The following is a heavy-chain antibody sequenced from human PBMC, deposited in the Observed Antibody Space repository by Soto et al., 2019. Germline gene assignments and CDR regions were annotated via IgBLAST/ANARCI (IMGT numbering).Heavy chain of an antibody. Sequence: GSLRLSCAASGFTVSSNYMSWVRQAPGKGLEWVSVIYSGGSTYYADSVKGRFTISRDNSKNTLYLQMNSLRAEDTAVYYCARDRYSSSWYKEYYFDFWGQGTLVTVSS. V-gene: IGHV3-66*01. CDR2: IYSGGST. J-gene: IGHJ4*02. CDR1: GFTVSSNY. D-gene: IGHD6-13*01. CDR3: ARDRYSSSWYKEYYFDF.